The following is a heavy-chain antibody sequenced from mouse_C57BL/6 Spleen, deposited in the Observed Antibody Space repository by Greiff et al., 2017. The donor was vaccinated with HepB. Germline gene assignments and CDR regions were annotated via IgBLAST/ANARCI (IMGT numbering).Heavy chain of an antibody. CDR3: ARTTVGATGAMDY. D-gene: IGHD1-1*01. CDR2: IYPSDSET. V-gene: IGHV1-61*01. J-gene: IGHJ4*01. CDR1: GYTFTSYW. Sequence: QVQLQQPGAELVRPGSSVKLSCKASGYTFTSYWMDWVKQRPGQGLEWIGNIYPSDSETHYNQKFKDKATLTVDKSSSTAYMQLSSLTSEDSAVYYCARTTVGATGAMDYWGQGTSVTVSS.